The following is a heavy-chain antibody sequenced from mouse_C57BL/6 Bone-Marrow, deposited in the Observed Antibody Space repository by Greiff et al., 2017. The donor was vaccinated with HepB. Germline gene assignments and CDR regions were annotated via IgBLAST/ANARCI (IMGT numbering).Heavy chain of an antibody. D-gene: IGHD3-2*02. Sequence: QVQLQQSGAELVKPGASVKISCKASGYAFSSYWMNWVKQRPGQGLEWIGQIYPGDGDTNYNGKFKGKATLTAAKSSSTAYMQLSSLTSEDSAVYFCARRGDQATCYFDYWGQGTTLTVSS. J-gene: IGHJ2*01. CDR1: GYAFSSYW. CDR3: ARRGDQATCYFDY. V-gene: IGHV1-80*01. CDR2: IYPGDGDT.